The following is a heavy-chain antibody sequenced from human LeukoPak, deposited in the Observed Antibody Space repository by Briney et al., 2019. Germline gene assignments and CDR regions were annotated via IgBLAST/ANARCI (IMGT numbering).Heavy chain of an antibody. J-gene: IGHJ6*03. D-gene: IGHD3-16*01. Sequence: PGGSLRLSCAASGFTFSSYGMHWVRQAPGKGLEWVAFIRYDGSNKYYADSVKGRFTISRDNSKNTLYLQMNSLRAEDTAVYYCAKGGLGHLYYYYYMDVWGKGTTVTISS. CDR2: IRYDGSNK. V-gene: IGHV3-30*02. CDR3: AKGGLGHLYYYYYMDV. CDR1: GFTFSSYG.